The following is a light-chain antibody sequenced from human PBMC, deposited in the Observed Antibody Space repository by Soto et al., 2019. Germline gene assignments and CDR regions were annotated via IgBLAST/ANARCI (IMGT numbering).Light chain of an antibody. CDR3: QQSYVTPPIT. CDR1: QSISRY. Sequence: DIQMTQSPSSLSASVGDRVTSTCRVSQSISRYLDWYQHRPGQAPKLLINAASNLRSGVPSRFSGSGSGTDFTLTITSLQPEDFAFYYCQQSYVTPPITFGQGTRLEIK. V-gene: IGKV1-39*01. J-gene: IGKJ5*01. CDR2: AAS.